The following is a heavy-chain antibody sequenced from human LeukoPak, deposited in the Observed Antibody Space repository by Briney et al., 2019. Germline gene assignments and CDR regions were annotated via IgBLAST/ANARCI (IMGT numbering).Heavy chain of an antibody. D-gene: IGHD5-24*01. J-gene: IGHJ4*02. CDR3: ARDRYGDGFAHFDY. CDR1: GGSISSSSYY. V-gene: IGHV4-39*07. CDR2: IYYSGST. Sequence: PSETLSLTCTVSGGSISSSSYYWGWIRQPPGKGLEWIGSIYYSGSTNYNPSLKSRVTISVDTSKNQFSLKLSSVTAADTAVYYCARDRYGDGFAHFDYWGQGALVTVSS.